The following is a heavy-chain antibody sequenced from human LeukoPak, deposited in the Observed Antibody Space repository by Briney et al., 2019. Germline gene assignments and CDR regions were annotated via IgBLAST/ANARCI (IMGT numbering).Heavy chain of an antibody. V-gene: IGHV4-39*01. Sequence: PSETLSLTCIVSGGSISNSSYYWGWIRQPPGKGLEWIGSIYYSGSAYYNPSLKSRVTISVDTSKNQFSLKLTSVTAPDTAVYYCARHWVVTPNYWGQGTLVTVSS. CDR2: IYYSGSA. CDR3: ARHWVVTPNY. J-gene: IGHJ4*02. D-gene: IGHD4-23*01. CDR1: GGSISNSSYY.